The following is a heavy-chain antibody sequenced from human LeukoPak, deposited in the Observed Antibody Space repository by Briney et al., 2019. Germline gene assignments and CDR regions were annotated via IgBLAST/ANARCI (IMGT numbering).Heavy chain of an antibody. CDR2: IYHSGST. D-gene: IGHD3-10*01. CDR1: GYSISSGYY. CDR3: AKSNGYGLVDI. J-gene: IGHJ3*02. V-gene: IGHV4-38-2*02. Sequence: SETLSLTCTVSGYSISSGYYWGWIRQPPGKGLEWIGSIYHSGSTYYSPSLKSRVTISLDTSRNQFSLKLNSVTAADTAVYYCAKSNGYGLVDIWGQGAMVTVSS.